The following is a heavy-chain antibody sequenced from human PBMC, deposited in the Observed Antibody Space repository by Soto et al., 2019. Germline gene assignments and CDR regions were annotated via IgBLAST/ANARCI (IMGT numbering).Heavy chain of an antibody. Sequence: QVQLVQSGAEAKKPGASVKISCQASGYTFPRATMHWVRQTPGQSLEWMGWINAGNGNTRYSHKFQGRVTFTRDTTASTTYMELTSLRSEDTAVYYFGFGDYDECLDPWGQGTLVTVSS. CDR3: GFGDYDECLDP. D-gene: IGHD3-10*01. CDR2: INAGNGNT. CDR1: GYTFPRAT. J-gene: IGHJ5*02. V-gene: IGHV1-3*01.